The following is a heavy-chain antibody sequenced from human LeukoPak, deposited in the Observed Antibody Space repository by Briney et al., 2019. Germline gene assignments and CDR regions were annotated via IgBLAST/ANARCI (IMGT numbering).Heavy chain of an antibody. Sequence: GGSLRLYCAASGFTFRDYWMHWLRQAPGKGLVWVSRIKGDGSHTIYADSVKGRFTISRDNAKNTLYLQMKSLRVEDTALYYCVRDWDHFDFDSWGQGTLVTVSS. V-gene: IGHV3-74*01. D-gene: IGHD1-26*01. CDR2: IKGDGSHT. CDR3: VRDWDHFDFDS. J-gene: IGHJ5*01. CDR1: GFTFRDYW.